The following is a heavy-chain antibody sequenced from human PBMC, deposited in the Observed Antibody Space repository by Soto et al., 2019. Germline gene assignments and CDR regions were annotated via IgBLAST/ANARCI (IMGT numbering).Heavy chain of an antibody. CDR1: GGSISSYY. CDR2: IYYSGIT. D-gene: IGHD3-10*01. CDR3: PRHTPYGSGFDP. V-gene: IGHV4-59*08. Sequence: QVQLQESGPGLVKPSETLSLTCTVSGGSISSYYWSWIRQTPGKGLEWIGYIYYSGITNYNPSLKSRVTISVETSKNQFSLHLSPVTDADTALYYRPRHTPYGSGFDPRGQGTLVTVSA. J-gene: IGHJ5*02.